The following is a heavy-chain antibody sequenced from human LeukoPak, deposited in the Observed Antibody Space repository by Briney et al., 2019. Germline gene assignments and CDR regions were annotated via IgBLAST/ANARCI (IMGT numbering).Heavy chain of an antibody. CDR2: MNPNSGNT. V-gene: IGHV1-8*01. J-gene: IGHJ4*02. CDR1: GYTFTSYD. CDR3: ARAGRIRSSNRLRSQPIEYYFDY. Sequence: ASVKVSSKASGYTFTSYDINWVRQATGQGLEWMGWMNPNSGNTGYAQKFQGRVTMTRNTSISTAYMELSSLRSEDTAVYYCARAGRIRSSNRLRSQPIEYYFDYWGQGTLVTVSS. D-gene: IGHD4-17*01.